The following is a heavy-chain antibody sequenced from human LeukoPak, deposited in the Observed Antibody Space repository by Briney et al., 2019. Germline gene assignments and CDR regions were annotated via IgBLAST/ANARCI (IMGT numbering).Heavy chain of an antibody. D-gene: IGHD3-10*01. V-gene: IGHV4-30-4*01. J-gene: IGHJ6*02. Sequence: PSQTLSLTCTVSGGSISSGDYYWSWIRQPPGKGLEWIGYIYYSGSTYYNPSLKSRVTISVDTSKNQFSLKPSSVTAADTAVYYCARDVGDYGSGSYYYYYYGMDVWGQGTTVTVSS. CDR1: GGSISSGDYY. CDR3: ARDVGDYGSGSYYYYYYGMDV. CDR2: IYYSGST.